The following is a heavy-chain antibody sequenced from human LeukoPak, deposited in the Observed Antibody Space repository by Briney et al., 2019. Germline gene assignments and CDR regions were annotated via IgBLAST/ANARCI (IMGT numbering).Heavy chain of an antibody. CDR1: GYTFTSYG. CDR2: INPSGGST. CDR3: ARSLRFLEWSLFRLDY. V-gene: IGHV1-46*01. D-gene: IGHD3-3*01. Sequence: ASVKVSCKTSGYTFTSYGITWVRQAPGQGLEWMGIINPSGGSTSYAQKFQGRVTMTRDMSTSTVYMELSSLRSEDTAVYYCARSLRFLEWSLFRLDYWGQGTLVTVSS. J-gene: IGHJ4*02.